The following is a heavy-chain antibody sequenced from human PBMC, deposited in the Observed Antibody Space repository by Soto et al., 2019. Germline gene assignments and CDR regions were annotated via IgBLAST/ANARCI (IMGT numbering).Heavy chain of an antibody. CDR3: AKEAYYYGSGTLAG. V-gene: IGHV3-9*01. CDR1: GFTFDDYA. D-gene: IGHD3-10*01. Sequence: GGSLRLSCAASGFTFDDYAMHWVRQAPGKGLEWVSGISWNSGSIGYADSMKGRFTISRDNAKNSLYLQMNSLRAEDTALYYCAKEAYYYGSGTLAGWGKGTTVTVSS. J-gene: IGHJ6*04. CDR2: ISWNSGSI.